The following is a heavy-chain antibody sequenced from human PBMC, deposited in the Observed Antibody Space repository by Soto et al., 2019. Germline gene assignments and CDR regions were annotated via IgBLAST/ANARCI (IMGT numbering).Heavy chain of an antibody. D-gene: IGHD3-22*01. V-gene: IGHV4-59*01. Sequence: PSETLSCTCTVSCGSLSSYYWSWIRQPQWKGLEWVGYIYYSGSTNYNPSLKSRVTISVDTSKSQFALELGSVTAADTDVYYCARFGSSGYVIDYWGQ. CDR2: IYYSGST. CDR1: CGSLSSYY. J-gene: IGHJ4*02. CDR3: ARFGSSGYVIDY.